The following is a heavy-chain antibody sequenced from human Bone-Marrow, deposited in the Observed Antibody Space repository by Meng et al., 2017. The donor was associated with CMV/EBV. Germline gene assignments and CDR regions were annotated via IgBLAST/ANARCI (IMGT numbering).Heavy chain of an antibody. V-gene: IGHV1-69*10. Sequence: GTLSRYASGWGRQAPGQGLEWMGGIIPILGIANYAQKFQGRVTITAEKSTSTAYMELSSLRSEDTAVYYCARVPPRYCSSTSCYLDYWGQGTLVTVSS. CDR2: IIPILGIA. CDR3: ARVPPRYCSSTSCYLDY. J-gene: IGHJ4*02. D-gene: IGHD2-2*01. CDR1: GTLSRYA.